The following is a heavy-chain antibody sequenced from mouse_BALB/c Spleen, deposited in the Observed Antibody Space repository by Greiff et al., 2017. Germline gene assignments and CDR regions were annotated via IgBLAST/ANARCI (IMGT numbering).Heavy chain of an antibody. Sequence: LQESGAELAKPGASVKMSCKASGYTFTSYWMHWVKQRPGQGLEWIGYINPSTGYTEYNQKFKDKATLTADKSSSTAYMQLSSLTSEDSAVYYCAAYYGNYLFAYWGQGTLVTVSA. CDR2: INPSTGYT. J-gene: IGHJ3*01. D-gene: IGHD2-10*01. CDR1: GYTFTSYW. V-gene: IGHV1-7*01. CDR3: AAYYGNYLFAY.